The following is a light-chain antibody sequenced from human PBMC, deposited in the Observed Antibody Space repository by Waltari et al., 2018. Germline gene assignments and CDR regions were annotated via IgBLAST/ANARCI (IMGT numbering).Light chain of an antibody. CDR2: DVS. CDR1: SSDVGHYTL. J-gene: IGLJ3*02. Sequence: QSALTQPASASGSPGQSITTSCPGTSSDVGHYTLLSWYQQHPGKAPKLMIYDVSKRPSGVSYRFSGSKSGNTASLTISGLQAEDEADYYCCSYAGSSTWVFGGGTKLTVL. V-gene: IGLV2-23*02. CDR3: CSYAGSSTWV.